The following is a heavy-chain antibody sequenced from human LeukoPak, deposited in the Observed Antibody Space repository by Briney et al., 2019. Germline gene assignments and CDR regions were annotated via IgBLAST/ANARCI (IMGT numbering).Heavy chain of an antibody. V-gene: IGHV3-74*01. J-gene: IGHJ4*02. CDR3: ARVGYSYGYDY. Sequence: PGGSLRLSCAASGFISSTYWMHWVLQAPGKGLVWVSRINSDTSITTYADSVKGRFTISRDNAKNTLYLQMNSLRAEDTAVYYCARVGYSYGYDYWGQGTLVTVSS. CDR1: GFISSTYW. D-gene: IGHD5-18*01. CDR2: INSDTSIT.